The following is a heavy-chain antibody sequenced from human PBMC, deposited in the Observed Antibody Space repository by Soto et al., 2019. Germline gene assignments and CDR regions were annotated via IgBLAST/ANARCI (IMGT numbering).Heavy chain of an antibody. Sequence: QVQLVESGGGVVQPGRSLRLSCAASGFTFSSSVMHWVRQAPGRGLEWVAVIWSDGSKKYYADSVTGRFAISRDNSRKTLDLQMRSLSGEDTDVYYCAIEVLWSGYRYALEVWGQGTRVTVS. CDR2: IWSDGSKK. J-gene: IGHJ6*01. CDR1: GFTFSSSV. CDR3: AIEVLWSGYRYALEV. D-gene: IGHD3-3*01. V-gene: IGHV3-33*01.